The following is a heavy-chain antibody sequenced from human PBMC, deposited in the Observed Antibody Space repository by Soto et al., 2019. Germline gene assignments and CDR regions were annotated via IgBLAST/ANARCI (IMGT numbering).Heavy chain of an antibody. Sequence: PGESLKISCKGSGYTFTDYRIGWPRQLPGKGLEWMGIIYPGDSDTRYRPSFQAHVPITDDKPTSTASLQWNTLKASDTSMYYCACHVSSFRYYFLAMDVWGPGTTVTVSS. V-gene: IGHV5-51*01. J-gene: IGHJ6*02. D-gene: IGHD2-2*01. CDR3: ACHVSSFRYYFLAMDV. CDR2: IYPGDSDT. CDR1: GYTFTDYR.